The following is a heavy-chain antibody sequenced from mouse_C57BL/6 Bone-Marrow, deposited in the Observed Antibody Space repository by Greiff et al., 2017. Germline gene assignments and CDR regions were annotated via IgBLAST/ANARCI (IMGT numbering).Heavy chain of an antibody. CDR2: IRNKANNHAT. D-gene: IGHD1-1*01. V-gene: IGHV6-6*01. Sequence: EVNVVESGGGLVQPGGSMKLSCAASGFTFSDAWMDWVRQSPEKGLEWVAEIRNKANNHATYYAESVKGRFTISRDDSKSSVYLQMNSLRAEDTGIYYCTRPRYGSSYAWFAYWGQGTLVTVSA. CDR1: GFTFSDAW. CDR3: TRPRYGSSYAWFAY. J-gene: IGHJ3*01.